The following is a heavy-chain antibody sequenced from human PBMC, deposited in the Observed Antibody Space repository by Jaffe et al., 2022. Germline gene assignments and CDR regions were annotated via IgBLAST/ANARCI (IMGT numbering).Heavy chain of an antibody. CDR1: GFTFSSYE. J-gene: IGHJ4*02. D-gene: IGHD6-19*01. CDR3: ARVSGGWYLFDY. V-gene: IGHV3-48*03. Sequence: EVQLVESGGGLVQPGGSLRLSCAASGFTFSSYEMNWVRQAPGKGLEWVSYISSSGSTIYYADSVKGRFTISRDNAKNSLYLQMNSLRAEDTAVYYCARVSGGWYLFDYWGQGTLVTVSS. CDR2: ISSSGSTI.